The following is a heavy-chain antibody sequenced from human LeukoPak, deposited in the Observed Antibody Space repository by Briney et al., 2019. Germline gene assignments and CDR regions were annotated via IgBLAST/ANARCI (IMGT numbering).Heavy chain of an antibody. D-gene: IGHD6-6*01. J-gene: IGHJ5*02. V-gene: IGHV3-48*03. CDR3: AREISTRPLDT. CDR2: IGSSGRTI. CDR1: GFTFSSYE. Sequence: GGSLRLSCAASGFTFSSYEMNWVRQAPGKGLEWVSYIGSSGRTISYADSVKGRFTIFRDNAKNSLYLQMNSLRAEDTAVYFCAREISTRPLDTWGQGTLVTVSS.